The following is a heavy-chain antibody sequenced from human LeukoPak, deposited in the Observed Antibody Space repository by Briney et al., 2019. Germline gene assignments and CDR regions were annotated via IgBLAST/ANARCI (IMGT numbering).Heavy chain of an antibody. CDR2: ISYDGSNK. V-gene: IGHV3-30-3*01. D-gene: IGHD6-13*01. J-gene: IGHJ4*02. CDR3: ARESRHSSSWYTPDY. Sequence: GGSLRLSCAASGFTFSSYAMHWVRQAPGKGLEWVAVISYDGSNKYYADPVKGRFTISRDNSKNTLYLQMNSLRAEDTAVYYCARESRHSSSWYTPDYWGQGTLVTVSS. CDR1: GFTFSSYA.